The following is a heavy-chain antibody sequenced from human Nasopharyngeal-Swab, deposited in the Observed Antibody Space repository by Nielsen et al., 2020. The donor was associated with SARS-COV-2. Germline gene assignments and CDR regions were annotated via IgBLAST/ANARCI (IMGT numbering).Heavy chain of an antibody. CDR3: ARVRDDYVWGSFPSYFDY. CDR1: GGTFSSYA. Sequence: SVKVSCKASGGTFSSYAISWVRQAPGQGLEWMGGIIPIFGTANYAQKFQGRVTITADESTSTAYMELSSLRSEDTAVYYCARVRDDYVWGSFPSYFDYWGQGTLVTVSS. D-gene: IGHD3-16*01. CDR2: IIPIFGTA. J-gene: IGHJ4*02. V-gene: IGHV1-69*13.